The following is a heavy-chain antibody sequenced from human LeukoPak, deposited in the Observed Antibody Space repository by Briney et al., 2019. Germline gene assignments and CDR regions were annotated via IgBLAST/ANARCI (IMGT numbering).Heavy chain of an antibody. D-gene: IGHD3-10*01. CDR3: AGLLWFGEDLEGVNWFDP. V-gene: IGHV4-38-2*02. J-gene: IGHJ5*02. Sequence: SETLSLTCTVSGYSISSGYYWGWIRQPPGKGLEWIGSIYHSGSTYYNPSLKSRVTISVDTSKNQFSLKLSSVTAADTAVYYCAGLLWFGEDLEGVNWFDPWGQGTLVTVSS. CDR2: IYHSGST. CDR1: GYSISSGYY.